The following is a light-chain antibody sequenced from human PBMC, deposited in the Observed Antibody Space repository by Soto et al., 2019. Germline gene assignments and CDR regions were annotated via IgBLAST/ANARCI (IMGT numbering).Light chain of an antibody. J-gene: IGLJ1*01. CDR3: SSFTSSNTYV. CDR2: GVT. Sequence: QSALTQPPSVSGSPGQSFTISCTGTSRDVGSFNRVSWYQQPPGAAPKLLIYGVTNRPSGVPDRFSGSKSGNTASLTISGLRAEDEADYYCSSFTSSNTYVFGSGTKVTVL. V-gene: IGLV2-18*02. CDR1: SRDVGSFNR.